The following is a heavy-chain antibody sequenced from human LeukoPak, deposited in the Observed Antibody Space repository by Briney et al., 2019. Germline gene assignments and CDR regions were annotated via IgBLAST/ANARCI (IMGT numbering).Heavy chain of an antibody. CDR1: GYTFTDYY. J-gene: IGHJ4*02. V-gene: IGHV1-2*02. CDR2: INPNSGGT. CDR3: ARAPPRVTAAGYDY. D-gene: IGHD6-13*01. Sequence: ASVKVSCKASGYTFTDYYMHWVRQAPGQGLEWMGWINPNSGGTNYAQKFQGRVTMTRDTSISTAYMELRSLRSDDTAVYYCARAPPRVTAAGYDYWGQGTLVTVSS.